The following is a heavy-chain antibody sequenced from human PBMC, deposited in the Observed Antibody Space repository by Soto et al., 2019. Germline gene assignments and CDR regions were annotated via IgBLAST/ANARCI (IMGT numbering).Heavy chain of an antibody. Sequence: ASVMVSCKVSGYTLTELSRHWVRQAPGKGLEWMGGFDPEDGETIYAQKFQGRVTMTEDTSTDTAYMELSSLRSEDTAVYYCATAGSLADNNWFDPWGQGTLVTVSS. CDR1: GYTLTELS. CDR2: FDPEDGET. J-gene: IGHJ5*02. D-gene: IGHD7-27*01. V-gene: IGHV1-24*01. CDR3: ATAGSLADNNWFDP.